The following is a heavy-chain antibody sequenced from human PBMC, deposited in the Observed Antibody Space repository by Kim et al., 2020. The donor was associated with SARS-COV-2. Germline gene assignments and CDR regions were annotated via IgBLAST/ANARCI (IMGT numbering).Heavy chain of an antibody. Sequence: GESLKISCKHSGYSFTNYWIAWVRQMPGKGLEWMGIIYPGDSDTRYSPSFQGQVTISADKSINTAYLQWSSLKASDTAMYYCARSIPARRVNWFDPWGQGTLVTVSS. J-gene: IGHJ5*02. D-gene: IGHD6-6*01. V-gene: IGHV5-51*01. CDR2: IYPGDSDT. CDR3: ARSIPARRVNWFDP. CDR1: GYSFTNYW.